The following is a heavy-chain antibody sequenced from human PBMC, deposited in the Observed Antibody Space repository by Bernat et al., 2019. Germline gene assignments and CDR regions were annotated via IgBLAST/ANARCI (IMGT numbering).Heavy chain of an antibody. J-gene: IGHJ4*02. D-gene: IGHD3-3*01. Sequence: EVQLVESGGGLVQPGGSLRLSCAASGFTFSNYNMNWVRQAPGKGLEWVSYISSSSDTIYYADSLKGRFTISRDNAKNSLYLQMNSLRDEDTAVYYCARTYYGFWIGFDYWGQGTLVTVSP. V-gene: IGHV3-48*02. CDR3: ARTYYGFWIGFDY. CDR2: ISSSSDTI. CDR1: GFTFSNYN.